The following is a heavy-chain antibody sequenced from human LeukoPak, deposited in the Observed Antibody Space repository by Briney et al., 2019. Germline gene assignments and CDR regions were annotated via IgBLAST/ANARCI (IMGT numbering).Heavy chain of an antibody. CDR2: ISSSGSNI. J-gene: IGHJ6*04. D-gene: IGHD3-10*02. Sequence: GGSLRLSCAASGFTFSSYAMNWVRQAPGKGLEWVSYISSSGSNIYYADSVKGRFTISRDNAKNSLYLQMNSLRAEDTAVYYCAELGITMIGGVWGKGTTVTISS. CDR3: AELGITMIGGV. V-gene: IGHV3-48*03. CDR1: GFTFSSYA.